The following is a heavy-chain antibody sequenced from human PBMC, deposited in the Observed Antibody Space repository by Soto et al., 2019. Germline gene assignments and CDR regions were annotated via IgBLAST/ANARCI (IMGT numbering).Heavy chain of an antibody. CDR1: GGTFSSYA. D-gene: IGHD2-8*01. V-gene: IGHV1-69*13. J-gene: IGHJ4*02. CDR3: ARGKSKLIVLMVLDY. CDR2: IIPIFGTA. Sequence: SVKVSCKASGGTFSSYAISWVRQAPGQGLEWMGGIIPIFGTANYAQKFQGRVTITADESTSTAYMELSSLRSEDTAVYYCARGKSKLIVLMVLDYWGQGTLVTVPQ.